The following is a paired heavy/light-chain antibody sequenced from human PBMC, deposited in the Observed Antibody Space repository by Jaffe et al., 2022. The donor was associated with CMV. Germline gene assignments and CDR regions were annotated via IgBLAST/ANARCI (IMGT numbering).Heavy chain of an antibody. V-gene: IGHV3-48*03. CDR2: ISSGGSTI. CDR3: ARSYVWGNYRYHIDY. CDR1: GFTFDNYE. D-gene: IGHD3-16*02. Sequence: EVQLVESGGGLVQPGGSLRLSCVASGFTFDNYEMSWVRQAPGKGLEWVSYISSGGSTIYYADSVEGRFTISRDSARNSLYLQMDSLTADDTAVYYCARSYVWGNYRYHIDYWGQGTLVTVSS. J-gene: IGHJ4*02.
Light chain of an antibody. CDR1: QSVTTH. CDR3: QQYYNWPPAT. CDR2: SAS. Sequence: EIVMTQSPVTLSVSPGEGATLSCRASQSVTTHLAWYQQKPGQAPRLLIHSASTRATGIPARFSGSGSGTEFTLTISSLQSEDFAVYYCQQYYNWPPATFGQGTQVEIK. J-gene: IGKJ1*01. V-gene: IGKV3-15*01.